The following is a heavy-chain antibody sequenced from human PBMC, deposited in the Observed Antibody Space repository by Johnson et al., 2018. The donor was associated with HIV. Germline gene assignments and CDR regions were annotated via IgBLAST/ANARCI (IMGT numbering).Heavy chain of an antibody. Sequence: VESGGGLVQPGGSLRLSCAASGFTFSSYAMSWVRQAPGKGLEWVSAISGSGGSTYYADSVKGRFTISRDNSKNTLYLQMNSLRAEDTAVYYCASGRATLFFRASGAAFNVWGQGTMVTVSS. V-gene: IGHV3-23*04. D-gene: IGHD3-3*01. CDR3: ASGRATLFFRASGAAFNV. J-gene: IGHJ3*01. CDR2: ISGSGGST. CDR1: GFTFSSYA.